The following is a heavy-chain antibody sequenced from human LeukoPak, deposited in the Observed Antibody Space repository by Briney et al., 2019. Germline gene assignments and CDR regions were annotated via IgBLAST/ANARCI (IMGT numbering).Heavy chain of an antibody. D-gene: IGHD3-22*01. CDR3: AREVNYYDSSGYSHFDY. J-gene: IGHJ4*02. Sequence: GASVKVSCKASGGTFSSYAISWVRQAPGQGLEWMGGIIPIFGTANYAQKFQGRVTITADKSTSTAYMEPSSLRSEDTAVYYCAREVNYYDSSGYSHFDYWGQGTLVTVSS. CDR1: GGTFSSYA. CDR2: IIPIFGTA. V-gene: IGHV1-69*06.